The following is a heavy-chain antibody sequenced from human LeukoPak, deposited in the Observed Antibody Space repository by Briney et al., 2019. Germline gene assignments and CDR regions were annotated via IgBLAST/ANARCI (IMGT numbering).Heavy chain of an antibody. CDR2: IYYSGST. V-gene: IGHV4-59*01. D-gene: IGHD5-18*01. J-gene: IGHJ6*03. CDR3: ARGSDRGYSYVYYYYYYMDV. CDR1: GGSISSYY. Sequence: SETLSLTCTVSGGSISSYYWSWIRQPPGKGLEWIGYIYYSGSTNYNPSLKTRVTISVDTSKNQFSLKLSSVTAADTAVYYCARGSDRGYSYVYYYYYYMDVWGKGTTVTVSS.